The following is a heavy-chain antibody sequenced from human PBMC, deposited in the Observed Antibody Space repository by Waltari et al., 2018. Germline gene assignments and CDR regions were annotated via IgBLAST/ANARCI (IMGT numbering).Heavy chain of an antibody. J-gene: IGHJ4*02. D-gene: IGHD2-2*01. CDR3: ARDLSRVVPAATFDY. CDR2: IYHSGST. Sequence: QVQLQESGPGLVKPSETLSLTCTVSGYSISSGYYWGWILQPPGKGLEWIGSIYHSGSTYYNPSLKSRVTISVDTSKNQFSLKLSSVTAADTAVYYCARDLSRVVPAATFDYWGQGTLVTVSS. CDR1: GYSISSGYY. V-gene: IGHV4-38-2*02.